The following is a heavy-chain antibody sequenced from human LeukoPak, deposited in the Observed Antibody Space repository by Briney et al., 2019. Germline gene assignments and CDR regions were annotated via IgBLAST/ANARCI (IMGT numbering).Heavy chain of an antibody. Sequence: GGSLRLSCVGSGFTFSACWMHWVRQVPGKGLVWVSSMRFDGTATKYADSVKGRLTISRDNAKNSLYLQMNSLRAEDTAVYYCARVLSSSWGAYYYYGMDVWGQGTTVTVSS. CDR2: MRFDGTAT. CDR3: ARVLSSSWGAYYYYGMDV. V-gene: IGHV3-74*01. D-gene: IGHD6-13*01. J-gene: IGHJ6*02. CDR1: GFTFSACW.